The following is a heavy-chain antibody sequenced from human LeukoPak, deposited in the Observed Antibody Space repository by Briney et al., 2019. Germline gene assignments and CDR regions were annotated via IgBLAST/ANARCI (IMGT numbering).Heavy chain of an antibody. CDR2: ISTNGDYT. Sequence: GGSLRLSCSASGFTFSSYAMHWVRQAPGQGLEHVSAISTNGDYTYYTHSVEGRLTISRDNSKNTLYLQMSSLRTEDTAVYYCVKDQRVGLSSWFVPYLYFDYWGQGTLVTVSS. D-gene: IGHD6-13*01. CDR3: VKDQRVGLSSWFVPYLYFDY. CDR1: GFTFSSYA. J-gene: IGHJ4*02. V-gene: IGHV3-64D*06.